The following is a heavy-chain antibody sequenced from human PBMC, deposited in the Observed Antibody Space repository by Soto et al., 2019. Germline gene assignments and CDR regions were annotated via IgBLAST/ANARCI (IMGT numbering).Heavy chain of an antibody. CDR3: TRMTTVDFDWFDP. CDR2: IRSNAYGGTI. CDR1: GFTFGDYA. Sequence: GGSLRLSCTTSGFTFGDYAVSWFRQAPGKGLEWVGFIRSNAYGGTIRYAASVKGRFTISRDDSKSIAYLQMNSLKTEDTAVYYCTRMTTVDFDWFDPWRQGTLVTVSS. V-gene: IGHV3-49*03. D-gene: IGHD4-4*01. J-gene: IGHJ5*02.